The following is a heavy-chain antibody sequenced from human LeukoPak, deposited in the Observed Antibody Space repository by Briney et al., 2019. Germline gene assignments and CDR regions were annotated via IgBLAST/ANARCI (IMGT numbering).Heavy chain of an antibody. CDR3: ARSGLPAGTPQSYNWFDP. Sequence: KPGESLKISCKGSGYSFTSYWIGCVRQMPGKGLEWMGIIYPGDSDTRYSPSFRGQVTISADKSISTAYLQWSSLKASDAAMYDCARSGLPAGTPQSYNWFDPWGQGTLVTVSS. CDR1: GYSFTSYW. V-gene: IGHV5-51*03. CDR2: IYPGDSDT. J-gene: IGHJ5*02. D-gene: IGHD6-13*01.